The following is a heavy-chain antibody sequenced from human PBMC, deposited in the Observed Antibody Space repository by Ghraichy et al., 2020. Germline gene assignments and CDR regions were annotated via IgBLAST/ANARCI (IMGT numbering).Heavy chain of an antibody. D-gene: IGHD4-17*01. J-gene: IGHJ4*02. V-gene: IGHV1-69*04. CDR1: GGTFSSYA. Sequence: SVKVSCKASGGTFSSYAISWVRQAPGQGLEWMGRITPILGIANYAQKFQGRVTITADKSTSTAYMELSSLRSEDTAVYYCARTPDYGDYQFDYCGQGTLVTVSS. CDR3: ARTPDYGDYQFDY. CDR2: ITPILGIA.